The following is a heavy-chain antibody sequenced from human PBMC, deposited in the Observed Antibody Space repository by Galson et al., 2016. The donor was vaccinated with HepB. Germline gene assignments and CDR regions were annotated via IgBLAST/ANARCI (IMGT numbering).Heavy chain of an antibody. CDR3: AKVQSSSSAWYFYAMDV. CDR2: ISGGGDRT. J-gene: IGHJ6*02. D-gene: IGHD2-2*01. CDR1: GFRFSDYA. Sequence: SLRLSCAASGFRFSDYAMSWVRQAPGRGLEWVSSISGGGDRTYYKYSVRGRFTISRDNSKNMLYLQMNSLRDEDTAVFYCAKVQSSSSAWYFYAMDVWGQGTTATVSS. V-gene: IGHV3-23*01.